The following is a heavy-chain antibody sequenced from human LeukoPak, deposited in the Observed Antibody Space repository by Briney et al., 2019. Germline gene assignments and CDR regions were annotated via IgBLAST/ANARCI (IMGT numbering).Heavy chain of an antibody. CDR1: GFTFSSYA. V-gene: IGHV3-23*01. CDR2: ISGSGGST. D-gene: IGHD2-2*01. J-gene: IGHJ4*02. CDR3: AKDRWAWSQLNLFDY. Sequence: PGGPLRLSCAASGFTFSSYAMSWVRQAPGKGLEWVSAISGSGGSTYYADSVKGRFTISRDNSKNTLYLQMDSLRAEDTAVYYCAKDRWAWSQLNLFDYWGQGTLVTVSS.